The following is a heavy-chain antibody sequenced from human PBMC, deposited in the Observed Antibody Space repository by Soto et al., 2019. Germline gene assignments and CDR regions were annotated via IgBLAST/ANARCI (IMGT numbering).Heavy chain of an antibody. V-gene: IGHV3-23*01. CDR3: AKDRSSSWHHPWRFDP. CDR2: ISGSGGST. CDR1: GFTFSSYA. J-gene: IGHJ5*02. Sequence: GGSLRLSCAASGFTFSSYAMSWVRQAPGKGLEWVSAISGSGGSTYYADSVKGRFTISRDNSKNTLYLQMNSLRAEDTAVYYCAKDRSSSWHHPWRFDPWGQGTLVTVSS. D-gene: IGHD6-13*01.